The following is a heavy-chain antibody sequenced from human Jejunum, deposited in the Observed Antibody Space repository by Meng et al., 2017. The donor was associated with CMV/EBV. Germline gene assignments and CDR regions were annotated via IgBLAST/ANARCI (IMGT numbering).Heavy chain of an antibody. CDR2: IDPNTGNP. Sequence: QVQVVQSGSELKQPGASVKVSCRASGYTFTSYAMNWVLQAPGQGPDWMGWIDPNTGNPTYDQGFTGRFVFSLDTSVSTAYLQINSLRADDTAVYYCARDSPLDGYSLLDYWGQGTLVTVSS. D-gene: IGHD5-24*01. J-gene: IGHJ4*02. CDR1: GYTFTSYA. V-gene: IGHV7-4-1*02. CDR3: ARDSPLDGYSLLDY.